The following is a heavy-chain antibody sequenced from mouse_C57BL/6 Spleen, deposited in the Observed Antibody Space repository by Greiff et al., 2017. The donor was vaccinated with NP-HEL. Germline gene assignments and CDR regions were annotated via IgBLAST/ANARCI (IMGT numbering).Heavy chain of an antibody. Sequence: VQLQQSGPGLVQPSQSLSITCTVSGFSLTSYGVHWVRQSPGKGLEWLGVIWRGGSTDYNAAFMSRLGITKDNSKSQVFFKMNSLQADDTAIYYCAKGGYGSSPAWFADWGQGTLVTVSA. D-gene: IGHD1-1*01. CDR1: GFSLTSYG. CDR2: IWRGGST. CDR3: AKGGYGSSPAWFAD. J-gene: IGHJ3*01. V-gene: IGHV2-5*01.